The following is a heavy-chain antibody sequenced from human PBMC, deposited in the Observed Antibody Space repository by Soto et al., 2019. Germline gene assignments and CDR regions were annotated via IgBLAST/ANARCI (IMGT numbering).Heavy chain of an antibody. J-gene: IGHJ5*02. CDR1: GGSISSGDYY. Sequence: SETLSLTCTVSGGSISSGDYYWSWVLQPPGKGLEWIGYIYYSGSTYYNPSLKSRVTISVDTSKNRFSLKLSSVTAADTAVYYCARRLIAAAVTAWFDPWGQGSLGTAPQ. CDR3: ARRLIAAAVTAWFDP. D-gene: IGHD6-13*01. CDR2: IYYSGST. V-gene: IGHV4-30-4*01.